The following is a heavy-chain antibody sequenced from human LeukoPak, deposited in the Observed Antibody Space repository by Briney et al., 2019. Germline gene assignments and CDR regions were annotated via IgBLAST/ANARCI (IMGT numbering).Heavy chain of an antibody. CDR2: IYYSGST. Sequence: PSETLSLTCTVSGGSISSYYWSWIRQPPGKGLEWIGYIYYSGSTNYNPSLKSRVPISVDTSKNQFSLKLSSVTAADTAVYYCARESDYYYGMDVWGQGTTVTVSS. J-gene: IGHJ6*02. V-gene: IGHV4-59*01. CDR1: GGSISSYY. CDR3: ARESDYYYGMDV.